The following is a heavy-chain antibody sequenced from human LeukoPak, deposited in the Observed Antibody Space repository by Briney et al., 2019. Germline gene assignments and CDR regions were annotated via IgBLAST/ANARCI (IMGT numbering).Heavy chain of an antibody. CDR3: AKEDYYDSTGYYPFDY. V-gene: IGHV3-23*01. CDR1: GFTFSTYA. D-gene: IGHD3-22*01. CDR2: ISGSGSRT. Sequence: GGSLRLSCAASGFTFSTYAMGWVRQAPGKGLEWVSGISGSGSRTYYLDSVKGRFAISRDNSKNTLSLQMNSLRADDTAVYYCAKEDYYDSTGYYPFDYWGQGTLVTVSS. J-gene: IGHJ4*02.